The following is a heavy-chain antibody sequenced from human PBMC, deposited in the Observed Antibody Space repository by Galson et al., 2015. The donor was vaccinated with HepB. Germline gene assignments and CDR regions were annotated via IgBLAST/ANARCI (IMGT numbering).Heavy chain of an antibody. CDR2: ISSSSSYI. CDR1: GFTFSSYS. Sequence: SLRLSCAASGFTFSSYSMNWVRQAPGKGLEWVSSISSSSSYIYYADSVKGRFTISRDNAKNSLYLQMNSLRAEDTAVYYCAREPHRVAPGTSWGQGTLVTVSS. D-gene: IGHD3-10*01. J-gene: IGHJ5*02. CDR3: AREPHRVAPGTS. V-gene: IGHV3-21*01.